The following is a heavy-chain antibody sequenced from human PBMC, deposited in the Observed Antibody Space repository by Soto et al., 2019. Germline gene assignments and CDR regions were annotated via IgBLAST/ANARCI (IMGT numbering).Heavy chain of an antibody. CDR3: ARGKYQPGNNWFDP. CDR1: GGTFSSYA. V-gene: IGHV1-69*06. D-gene: IGHD2-2*01. Sequence: QVQLVQSGAEVKKPGSSVKVSCKASGGTFSSYAISWVRQAPGQGLEWMGGIIPIFGTANYAQKFQGRVMITADKSTSTAYMELSSLRSEDTAVYYCARGKYQPGNNWFDPWGQGTLVTVSS. J-gene: IGHJ5*02. CDR2: IIPIFGTA.